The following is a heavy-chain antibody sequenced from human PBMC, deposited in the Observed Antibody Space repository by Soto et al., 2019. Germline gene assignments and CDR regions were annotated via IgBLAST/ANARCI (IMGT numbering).Heavy chain of an antibody. CDR3: ARLRCSSTSCYHHDLLFDY. J-gene: IGHJ4*02. CDR1: GGSISSSSYY. V-gene: IGHV4-39*01. D-gene: IGHD2-2*01. CDR2: IYYSGST. Sequence: QLQLQESGPGLVKPSETLSLTCTVSGGSISSSSYYWGWIRQPPGKGLEGIGSIYYSGSTYYNPSLKSRVTISVDTSKTQFSLKLSSVTAADTAVYYCARLRCSSTSCYHHDLLFDYWGQGTLVTVSS.